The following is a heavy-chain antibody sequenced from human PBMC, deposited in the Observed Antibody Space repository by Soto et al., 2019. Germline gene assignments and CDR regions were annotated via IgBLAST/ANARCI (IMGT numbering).Heavy chain of an antibody. D-gene: IGHD3-16*01. V-gene: IGHV3-73*02. Sequence: EVQLVESGGGLVQPGGSLKLSCAASGFTFSGSAMHWVRQASGKGLEWVGRIRSKANSYATAYAASVKGRFTISREDSKNTAYLQMNSLKTEDTAVDYCTRPGGESDWGQGSLVTVSS. J-gene: IGHJ4*02. CDR3: TRPGGESD. CDR2: IRSKANSYAT. CDR1: GFTFSGSA.